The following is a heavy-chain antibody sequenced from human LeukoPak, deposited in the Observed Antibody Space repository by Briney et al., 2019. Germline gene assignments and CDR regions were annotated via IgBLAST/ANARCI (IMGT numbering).Heavy chain of an antibody. CDR3: ARGGQQLVDNWFDP. CDR2: ISSSSSYI. J-gene: IGHJ5*02. Sequence: GGSLRLSCAASGFTFSSYGMHWVRQAPGKGLEWVSSISSSSSYIYYADSVKGRFTISRDNAKNSLYLQMNSLRAEDTAVYYCARGGQQLVDNWFDPWGQGTLVTVSS. CDR1: GFTFSSYG. V-gene: IGHV3-21*01. D-gene: IGHD6-13*01.